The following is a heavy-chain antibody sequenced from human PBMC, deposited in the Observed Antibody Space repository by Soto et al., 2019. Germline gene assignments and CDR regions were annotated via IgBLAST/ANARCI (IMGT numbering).Heavy chain of an antibody. CDR3: AIVAHGSWYWYYFDD. CDR1: GFTFSDYY. J-gene: IGHJ4*02. Sequence: GGSLRLSCAASGFTFSDYYMSWIRQAPGKGLEWVSYISSSGSTIYYADSVKGRFTISRDNAKNSLYLQMNSLRAEDTAVYYCAIVAHGSWYWYYFDDWGQGTLVTVSS. D-gene: IGHD6-13*01. CDR2: ISSSGSTI. V-gene: IGHV3-11*01.